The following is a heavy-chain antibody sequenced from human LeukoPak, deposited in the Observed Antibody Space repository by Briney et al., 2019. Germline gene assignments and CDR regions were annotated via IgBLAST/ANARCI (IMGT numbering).Heavy chain of an antibody. V-gene: IGHV1-46*01. J-gene: IGHJ4*02. D-gene: IGHD1-1*01. CDR1: GYTFTSYY. CDR3: ARDLSRTTLDY. Sequence: ASVKVSCKASGYTFTSYYMHWVRQAPGQGLEWMGIINPSGGSASYAQKFQGRVTMTRDTSTSTVYMELSSLRSEDTAVYYCARDLSRTTLDYWGQGTLVTVSS. CDR2: INPSGGSA.